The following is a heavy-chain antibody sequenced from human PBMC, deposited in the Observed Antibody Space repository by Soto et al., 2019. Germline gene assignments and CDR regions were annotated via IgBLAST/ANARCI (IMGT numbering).Heavy chain of an antibody. CDR3: ARGSYCSGGTCSNWFHP. CDR2: ISAYNGNT. V-gene: IGHV1-18*01. Sequence: ASVKVSCKASGYTFTSYVISRVRQAAGRGLEWMGWISAYNGNTNYAQKLQGRVTMTTDTSTSTAYMELRSLGSDDTAVYYCARGSYCSGGTCSNWFHPWGQGTLVTVSS. D-gene: IGHD2-15*01. CDR1: GYTFTSYV. J-gene: IGHJ5*02.